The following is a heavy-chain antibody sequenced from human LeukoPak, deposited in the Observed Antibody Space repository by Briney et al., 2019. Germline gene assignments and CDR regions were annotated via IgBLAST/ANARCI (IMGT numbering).Heavy chain of an antibody. CDR1: GFTFSSYG. CDR2: IRYDGSKE. D-gene: IGHD2-8*01. CDR3: ARCVNGVCRAFDY. V-gene: IGHV3-30*02. Sequence: GGSLRLSCAASGFTFSSYGMDWVRHAPGKGLEWVSYIRYDGSKEYYADSVKGRFTISRDNSKSTLYVQMNSLRAEDTAVYYCARCVNGVCRAFDYWGQGTLVTVSS. J-gene: IGHJ4*02.